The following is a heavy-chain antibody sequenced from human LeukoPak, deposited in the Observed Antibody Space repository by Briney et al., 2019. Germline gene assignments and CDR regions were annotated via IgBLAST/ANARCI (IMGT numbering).Heavy chain of an antibody. V-gene: IGHV4-34*01. J-gene: IGHJ4*02. D-gene: IGHD1-26*01. CDR3: AADSGSYDNGVY. CDR2: INHSGST. CDR1: GGSFSGYY. Sequence: SETLSLTCAVYGGSFSGYYWSWIRQPPGKGLEWIGEINHSGSTNYNPSLKSRVTISVDTSKNQFSLKLSSVTAADTAVYYCAADSGSYDNGVYWGQGTLVTVSS.